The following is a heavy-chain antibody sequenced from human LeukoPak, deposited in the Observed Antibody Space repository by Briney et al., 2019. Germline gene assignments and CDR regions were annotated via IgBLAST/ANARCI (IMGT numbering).Heavy chain of an antibody. Sequence: GGSLRLSCAVSGFTFSSYGMHWVRQAPGKGLEWVAVISYDGSNKYYADSVKGRFTISRDNSKNTLYLQMNSLRAEDTAVYYCAEGWVATVSYYFDYWGQGTLVAVSS. J-gene: IGHJ4*02. CDR2: ISYDGSNK. V-gene: IGHV3-30*18. CDR1: GFTFSSYG. CDR3: AEGWVATVSYYFDY. D-gene: IGHD1-1*01.